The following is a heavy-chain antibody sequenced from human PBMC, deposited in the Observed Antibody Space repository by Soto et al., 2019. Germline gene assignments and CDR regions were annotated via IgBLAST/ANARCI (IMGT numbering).Heavy chain of an antibody. CDR3: ARHCSGGSCYSWGYFDY. D-gene: IGHD2-15*01. CDR2: IWYDGSNK. V-gene: IGHV3-33*01. Sequence: QVQLVESGGGVVQPGRSLRLSCAASGFTFSSYGMHWVRQAPGKGLEWVAVIWYDGSNKYYADSVKGRFTISRDNSKNTLYLQMNSLRAEDTAVYYCARHCSGGSCYSWGYFDYWGQGTLVTVSS. CDR1: GFTFSSYG. J-gene: IGHJ4*02.